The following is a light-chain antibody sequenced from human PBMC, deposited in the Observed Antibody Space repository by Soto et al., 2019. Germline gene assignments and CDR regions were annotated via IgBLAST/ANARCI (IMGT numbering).Light chain of an antibody. CDR2: GNS. CDR1: SSNIGAGYD. CDR3: QSYDSSLSGHVV. J-gene: IGLJ2*01. Sequence: QSVLTQPPSVYGAPGQRVNISCTGSSSNIGAGYDVHWYQQLPGTAPKLLIYGNSNRPSGVPDRFSGSKSGTSASLAITGLQAEDEADYYCQSYDSSLSGHVVFGGGTKLTVL. V-gene: IGLV1-40*01.